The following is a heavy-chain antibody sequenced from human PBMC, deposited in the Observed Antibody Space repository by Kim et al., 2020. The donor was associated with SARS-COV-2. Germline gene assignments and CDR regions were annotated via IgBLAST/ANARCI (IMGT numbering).Heavy chain of an antibody. CDR2: NRGGK. CDR1: GFTLGAYY. CDR3: AYQQRGVVY. D-gene: IGHD1-1*01. J-gene: IGHJ4*02. Sequence: ASVKVSCKASGFTLGAYYIHWVRQAPGQGLEWMSNRGGKNYAQKFQRRVRMTRDTSINTVYMELSSLKSDDTAVYYCAYQQRGVVYWGQGTLVTVSS. V-gene: IGHV1-2*02.